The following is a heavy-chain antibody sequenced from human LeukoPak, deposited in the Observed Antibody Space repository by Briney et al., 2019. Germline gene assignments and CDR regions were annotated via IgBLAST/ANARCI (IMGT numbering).Heavy chain of an antibody. D-gene: IGHD6-19*01. J-gene: IGHJ4*02. CDR1: GGSFSGYY. Sequence: SETLSLTCAVYGGSFSGYYWSWIRQPPGKGLEWIGEINHSGSTNYNPSLKSRVTISVDTSKNQISLKLSSVTAADTAVYYCARGIAVADYFDYWGQGTLVTVSS. CDR3: ARGIAVADYFDY. V-gene: IGHV4-34*01. CDR2: INHSGST.